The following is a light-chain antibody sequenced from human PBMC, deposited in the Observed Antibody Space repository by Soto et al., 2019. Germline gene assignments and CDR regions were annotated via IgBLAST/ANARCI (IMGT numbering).Light chain of an antibody. CDR1: QNIDIW. J-gene: IGKJ1*01. V-gene: IGKV1-5*01. CDR3: QQHKSYPVT. CDR2: DAS. Sequence: DIQMTKSPSTLSASVLDIVTVTCLASQNIDIWLSWYQQKPGKAPSLLIYDASNLKSGVPSRFSGSGSGTEFTLTISSLQPDDSVSYYCQQHKSYPVTFGQGTKVDIK.